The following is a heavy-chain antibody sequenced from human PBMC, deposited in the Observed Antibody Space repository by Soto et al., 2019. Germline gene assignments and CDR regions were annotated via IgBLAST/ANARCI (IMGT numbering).Heavy chain of an antibody. CDR3: ARGERWELRRWFDP. CDR1: GGSFSGYY. V-gene: IGHV4-34*01. D-gene: IGHD1-26*01. CDR2: INHSGST. Sequence: PSETLSLTCAVYGGSFSGYYWSWIRQPPGKGLEWIGEINHSGSTNYNPSLKSRVTISVDTSKNQFSLKLSSVTAADTAVYYCARGERWELRRWFDPWGQGTLVTVSS. J-gene: IGHJ5*02.